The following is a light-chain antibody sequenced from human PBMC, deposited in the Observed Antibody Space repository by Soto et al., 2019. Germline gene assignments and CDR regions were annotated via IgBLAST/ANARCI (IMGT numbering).Light chain of an antibody. CDR2: KAS. CDR1: QNLNNW. V-gene: IGKV1-5*03. CDR3: QQYNDYPWT. Sequence: DIQMTQSPSTLSASVGDRVTITCRARQNLNNWLAWFQQKPGKAPTLLIYKASGLESAVPSRFSGSGSGTEFTLTISSLQPDDFSTYYCQQYNDYPWTFGQGTKVEIK. J-gene: IGKJ1*01.